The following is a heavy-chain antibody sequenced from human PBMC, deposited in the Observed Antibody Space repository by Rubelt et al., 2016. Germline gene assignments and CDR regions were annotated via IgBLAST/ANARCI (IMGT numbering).Heavy chain of an antibody. CDR1: GFTFSSYA. J-gene: IGHJ4*02. V-gene: IGHV3-30*04. CDR3: ARWTQWLEVYYFDY. Sequence: VQLVESGGGVVQPGRSLRLSCADSGFTFSSYAMHWVRQAPGKGLEWVAVISYDVVNKFYADSVRGRFTISRDNAKNSLYLQMNSLRAEDTAVYYCARWTQWLEVYYFDYWGQGTLVTVSS. CDR2: ISYDVVNK. D-gene: IGHD6-19*01.